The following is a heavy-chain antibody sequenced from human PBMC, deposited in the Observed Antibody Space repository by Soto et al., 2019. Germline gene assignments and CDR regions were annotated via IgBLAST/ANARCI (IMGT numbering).Heavy chain of an antibody. CDR1: GFTFSSSA. CDR3: AADVGGYIYGLARH. CDR2: IDVGSANA. Sequence: QMQLVQSGPEVKKPGTSVKVSCKTSGFTFSSSAVHLVRQARGHRLPWIGWIDVGSANANYAQMLKERVTISRDMSTSTAYMELSSLRPEDTAVYYWAADVGGYIYGLARHGGPGTLVTVSS. J-gene: IGHJ4*02. D-gene: IGHD4-17*01. V-gene: IGHV1-58*01.